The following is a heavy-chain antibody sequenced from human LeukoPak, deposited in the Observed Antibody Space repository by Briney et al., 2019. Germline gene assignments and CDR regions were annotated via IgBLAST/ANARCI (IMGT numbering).Heavy chain of an antibody. Sequence: ASVKVSCKASGFTFTGYHIHWVRQAPGHGLEWMGWINPNSGGTNYAQKFQGRVTMTRDTSISTAYIELNRLRSDDTAVYYCARGYCTGDICSGAWFDPWGRGTLVTVSS. CDR2: INPNSGGT. CDR1: GFTFTGYH. V-gene: IGHV1-2*02. J-gene: IGHJ5*02. CDR3: ARGYCTGDICSGAWFDP. D-gene: IGHD2-8*02.